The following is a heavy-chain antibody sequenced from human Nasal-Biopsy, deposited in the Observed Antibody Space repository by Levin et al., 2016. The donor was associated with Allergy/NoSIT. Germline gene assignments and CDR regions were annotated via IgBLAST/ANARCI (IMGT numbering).Heavy chain of an antibody. J-gene: IGHJ4*02. Sequence: SETLSLTCTVSGGSISSYYWSWIRQPAGKGLEWIGRIYSRGNTNYNPSLKSRVTMSVDTSKNQFSLKLSSVTAADTAVYYCATDTLMITDLDYWGQGTLVTVSS. CDR1: GGSISSYY. CDR2: IYSRGNT. V-gene: IGHV4-4*07. CDR3: ATDTLMITDLDY. D-gene: IGHD3-16*01.